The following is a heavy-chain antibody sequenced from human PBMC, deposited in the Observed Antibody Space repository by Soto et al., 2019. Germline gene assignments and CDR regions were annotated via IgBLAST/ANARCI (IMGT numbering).Heavy chain of an antibody. CDR3: ARGGIVVVPAAIGLRWFDP. J-gene: IGHJ5*02. CDR1: GGTFSSYA. V-gene: IGHV1-69*01. D-gene: IGHD2-2*02. CDR2: IIPIFGTA. Sequence: QVQLVQSGAEVKKSGSSVKVSCKASGGTFSSYAISWVRQAPGQGLEWMGGIIPIFGTANYAQKFQGRVTITADESTSTAYMELSSLRSEDTAVYYCARGGIVVVPAAIGLRWFDPWGQGTLVTVSS.